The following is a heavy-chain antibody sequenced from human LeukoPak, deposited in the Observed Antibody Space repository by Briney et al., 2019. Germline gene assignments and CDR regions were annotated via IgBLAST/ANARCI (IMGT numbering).Heavy chain of an antibody. CDR2: ISAYNGNT. CDR3: ARGKSTMIVVVPVDY. CDR1: GYTFTSYG. Sequence: ASVKVSCKASGYTFTSYGISWVRQAPGQGLEWMGWISAYNGNTNYAQKLQGRVTMTTDTSTSTAYMELRSLRSDDTAVYYCARGKSTMIVVVPVDYWGQGTPVTVSS. J-gene: IGHJ4*02. D-gene: IGHD3-22*01. V-gene: IGHV1-18*01.